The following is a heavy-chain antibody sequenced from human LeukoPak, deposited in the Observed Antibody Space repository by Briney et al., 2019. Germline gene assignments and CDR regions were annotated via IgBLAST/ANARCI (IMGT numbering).Heavy chain of an antibody. CDR2: IIPIFGTA. V-gene: IGHV1-69*05. CDR1: GGTFSSYA. CDR3: ARSTPADIVVVPAAIDYFDY. J-gene: IGHJ4*02. D-gene: IGHD2-2*02. Sequence: SVKVSCKASGGTFSSYAISWVRQAPGQGLDWMGRIIPIFGTANYAQKFQGRVTITTAESTSTAYMELSSRRSEGPAVYYCARSTPADIVVVPAAIDYFDYWGQGTLVTVSS.